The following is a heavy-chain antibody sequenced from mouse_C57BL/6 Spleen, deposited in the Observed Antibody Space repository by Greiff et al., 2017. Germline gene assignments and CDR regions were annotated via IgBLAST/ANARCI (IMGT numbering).Heavy chain of an antibody. CDR3: ASGLLLRLYYFDY. J-gene: IGHJ2*01. D-gene: IGHD1-1*01. CDR1: GFNIKDYY. Sequence: VQLKESGAELVKPGASVKLSCTASGFNIKDYYMHWVKQRTEQGLEWIGRIDPEDGETKYAPKFQGKATITADTSSNTAYLQLSSLTSEDTAVYYCASGLLLRLYYFDYWGQGTTLTVSS. CDR2: IDPEDGET. V-gene: IGHV14-2*01.